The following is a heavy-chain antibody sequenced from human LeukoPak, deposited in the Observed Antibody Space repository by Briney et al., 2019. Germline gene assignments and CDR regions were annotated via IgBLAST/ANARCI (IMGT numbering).Heavy chain of an antibody. V-gene: IGHV3-11*01. J-gene: IGHJ4*02. D-gene: IGHD3-9*01. Sequence: QPGGSLRLSCAASGFTFSDYYMTWIRQAPGKGLEWISNINQNSYTIYYADSVKGRFTISRDNAKNSLYLQMNSLRPEDTALYYCAKTPSRSGWDNFDYWGQGTLVAVSS. CDR1: GFTFSDYY. CDR2: INQNSYTI. CDR3: AKTPSRSGWDNFDY.